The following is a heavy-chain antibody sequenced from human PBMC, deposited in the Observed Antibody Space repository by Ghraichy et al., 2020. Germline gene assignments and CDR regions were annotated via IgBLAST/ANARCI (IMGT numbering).Heavy chain of an antibody. V-gene: IGHV4-34*01. CDR1: GGSFSGYY. Sequence: SETLSLTCAVYGGSFSGYYWSWIRQPPGKGLEWIGEINHSGRTNYNPSLKSRVTISVDTSKNQFSLKLSSVTAADTAVYYCARGQEGQLKIDPWGQGTLVTVSS. J-gene: IGHJ5*02. D-gene: IGHD6-6*01. CDR2: INHSGRT. CDR3: ARGQEGQLKIDP.